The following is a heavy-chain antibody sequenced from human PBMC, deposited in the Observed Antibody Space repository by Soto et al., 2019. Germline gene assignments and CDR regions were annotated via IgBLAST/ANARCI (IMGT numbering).Heavy chain of an antibody. V-gene: IGHV3-64D*06. Sequence: GGAWRLSWSASGFTFSGYAMHWGRQAPGKGLEYVSAISSNGGSTYYADSVKGRFTISRDNSKNTLYLQMSSLRAEDTAVYYCVKDRRDFWSGYFAIHYGLDVWGQGSTDTVSS. CDR3: VKDRRDFWSGYFAIHYGLDV. CDR2: ISSNGGST. CDR1: GFTFSGYA. D-gene: IGHD3-3*01. J-gene: IGHJ6*02.